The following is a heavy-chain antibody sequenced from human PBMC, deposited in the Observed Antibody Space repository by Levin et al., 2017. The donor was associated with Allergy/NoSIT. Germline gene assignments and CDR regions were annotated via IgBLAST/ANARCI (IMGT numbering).Heavy chain of an antibody. Sequence: PGGSLRLSCSVSGDSIGGSNNYWGWIRQPPGKVLEWIGSIYYGGSIYYNPSLKSRVTISVDTSKNQLSLRLNSVTAADTPVYYCARHWFVMSTVSAPFDYWGQGTPVTVSS. J-gene: IGHJ4*02. CDR2: IYYGGSI. CDR1: GDSIGGSNNY. D-gene: IGHD5/OR15-5a*01. V-gene: IGHV4-39*01. CDR3: ARHWFVMSTVSAPFDY.